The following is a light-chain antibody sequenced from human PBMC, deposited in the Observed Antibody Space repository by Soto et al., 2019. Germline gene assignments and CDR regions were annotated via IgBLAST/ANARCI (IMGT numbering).Light chain of an antibody. CDR2: GAS. J-gene: IGKJ2*01. Sequence: EIVLTQSPGTLSLSPGERATLSCRASQSVTSSYLAWYQQKPGQAPRLLIYGASSRATGIPDRFSGGGSGTDFTLTIIRLEPEAVAGYYCQQFGRSPRYTFGQGTKLEIK. V-gene: IGKV3-20*01. CDR3: QQFGRSPRYT. CDR1: QSVTSSY.